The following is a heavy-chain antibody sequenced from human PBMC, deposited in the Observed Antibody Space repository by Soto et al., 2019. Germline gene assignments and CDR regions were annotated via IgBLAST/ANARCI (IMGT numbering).Heavy chain of an antibody. CDR1: GYTLDNHA. Sequence: QIQVVQSEVEVKRPGASVRISCKASGYTLDNHAITWVRQAPGQGLEWMGWIGALLYNDATNYARKFQGRLTMARAPSPYTVYMDLGRLRSDDPAVYYCARGTKGAGSWHFDLWGRGTLVVVSS. D-gene: IGHD3-10*01. CDR2: IGALLYNDAT. V-gene: IGHV1-18*01. J-gene: IGHJ2*01. CDR3: ARGTKGAGSWHFDL.